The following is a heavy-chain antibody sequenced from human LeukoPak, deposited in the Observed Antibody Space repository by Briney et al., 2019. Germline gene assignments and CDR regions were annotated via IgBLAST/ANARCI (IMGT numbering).Heavy chain of an antibody. CDR1: GYTFTSYY. V-gene: IGHV1-24*01. D-gene: IGHD2-15*01. CDR2: FDPEDGET. CDR3: ATDPVGYCSSDSCYSVDY. Sequence: ASVKVSCKASGYTFTSYYMHWVRQAPGKGLEWMGGFDPEDGETIYAQKFQGRVTMTEDTSIDTAYMELSSLRSEDTAMYYCATDPVGYCSSDSCYSVDYWGQGTLVTVSS. J-gene: IGHJ4*02.